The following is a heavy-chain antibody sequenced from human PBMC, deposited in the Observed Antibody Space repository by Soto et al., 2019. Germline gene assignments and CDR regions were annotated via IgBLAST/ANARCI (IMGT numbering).Heavy chain of an antibody. Sequence: SETLSLTCTVSGGSISSYYWSWIRQPPGKGLEWIGYIYYSGSTNYNPSLKSRVTISVDTSKNQFSLKLSSVTAADTAVYYCAIDFRKYDFWSGYYYYYGMDVWGQGTTVTVSS. V-gene: IGHV4-59*01. CDR2: IYYSGST. D-gene: IGHD3-3*01. J-gene: IGHJ6*02. CDR3: AIDFRKYDFWSGYYYYYGMDV. CDR1: GGSISSYY.